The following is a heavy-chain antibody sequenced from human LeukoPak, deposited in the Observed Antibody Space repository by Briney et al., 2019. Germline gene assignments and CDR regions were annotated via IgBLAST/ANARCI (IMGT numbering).Heavy chain of an antibody. CDR3: ARIDTSGSYYLWYFDY. V-gene: IGHV1-69*05. Sequence: SVKVSCKASGGTFSSYAISWVRQAPGQGLEWMGGIIPIFGTANYAQKFQGRVTITTDESTSTAYMELSSLRSGDTAVYYCARIDTSGSYYLWYFDYWGQGTLVTVSS. J-gene: IGHJ4*02. CDR2: IIPIFGTA. CDR1: GGTFSSYA. D-gene: IGHD1-26*01.